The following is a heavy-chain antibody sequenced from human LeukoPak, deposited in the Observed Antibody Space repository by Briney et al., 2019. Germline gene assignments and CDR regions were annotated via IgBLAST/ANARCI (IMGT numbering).Heavy chain of an antibody. V-gene: IGHV4-59*01. Sequence: SETLSLTCTVSGGSISSYYWSWIRQPPGKGLEWIGYIYYSGSTYYNPSLKSRVTISVDTSKNQFSLKLSSVTAADTAVYYCARGSPYSSSTTFDYWGQGTLVTVSS. J-gene: IGHJ4*02. CDR2: IYYSGST. CDR3: ARGSPYSSSTTFDY. D-gene: IGHD6-13*01. CDR1: GGSISSYY.